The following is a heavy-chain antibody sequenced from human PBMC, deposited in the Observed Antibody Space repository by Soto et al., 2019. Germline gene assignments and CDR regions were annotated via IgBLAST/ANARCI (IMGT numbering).Heavy chain of an antibody. CDR3: ARDALYYGSGSYYPSF. J-gene: IGHJ4*02. Sequence: QVRLVESGGGVVQPGRSLRLSCAASGFTFSSYAIHWVRQAPGKGLEWVAVISYDGSNKYYADSVKGRFTISRDNSKNTLYLQMNSLRAEDTAVYYCARDALYYGSGSYYPSFWGQGTLVTVSS. V-gene: IGHV3-30-3*01. CDR2: ISYDGSNK. D-gene: IGHD3-10*01. CDR1: GFTFSSYA.